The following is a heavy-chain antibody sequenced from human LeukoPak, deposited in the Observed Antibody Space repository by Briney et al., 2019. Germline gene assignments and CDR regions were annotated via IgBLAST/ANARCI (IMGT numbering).Heavy chain of an antibody. CDR1: GFSFGNYW. CDR2: INGDGRNI. CDR3: TRDLMDYDVSTGLHHYYMDV. J-gene: IGHJ6*02. D-gene: IGHD3-9*01. V-gene: IGHV3-74*01. Sequence: GGSLRLSCVGSGFSFGNYWMHWVRQAPRKGLVWVSRINGDGRNINYADSVRGRFTISRDNAKNTLYLQMNTLRVEDTAVYYCTRDLMDYDVSTGLHHYYMDVWGQGTTVTVSS.